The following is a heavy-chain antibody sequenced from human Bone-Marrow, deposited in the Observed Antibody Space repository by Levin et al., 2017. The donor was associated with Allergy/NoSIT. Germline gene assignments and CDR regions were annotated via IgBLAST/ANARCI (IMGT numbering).Heavy chain of an antibody. CDR1: GDSISSSSYY. Sequence: SETLSLTCTVSGDSISSSSYYWAWIRQPPGKGLEWIGTTYFSGNTYYNPSLKSRVTMSVDTSQNQFSLNLISVTAAATALYYCETHLLGITAWYIHYNYGLDVWGQGTTVTVSS. CDR2: TYFSGNT. CDR3: ETHLLGITAWYIHYNYGLDV. J-gene: IGHJ6*02. V-gene: IGHV4-39*01. D-gene: IGHD3-10*01.